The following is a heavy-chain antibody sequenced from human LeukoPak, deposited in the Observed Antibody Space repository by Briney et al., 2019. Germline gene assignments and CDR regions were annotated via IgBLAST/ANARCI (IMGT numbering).Heavy chain of an antibody. CDR3: ARDLGWRRAAAGTRQAFYYGMDV. V-gene: IGHV1-2*02. J-gene: IGHJ6*02. CDR1: GYTFTGYY. CDR2: INPNCGGT. Sequence: SVKVSCKASGYTFTGYYMHWVRQAPGQGLEWMGWINPNCGGTNYAQKFQGRVTMTRDTSISTAYMELSRLRSDDTAVYYCARDLGWRRAAAGTRQAFYYGMDVWGQGTTVTVSS. D-gene: IGHD6-13*01.